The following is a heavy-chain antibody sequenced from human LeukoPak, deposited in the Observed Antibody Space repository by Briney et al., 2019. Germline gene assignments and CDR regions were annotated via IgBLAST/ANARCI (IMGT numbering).Heavy chain of an antibody. CDR2: INERGTDS. D-gene: IGHD3-22*01. V-gene: IGHV3-74*03. CDR3: ARTYYYDTSGYYYAGGEGKFDY. CDR1: GFTFSGHW. Sequence: GGSLRLSCTASGFTFSGHWIHWVRQPPGMGLVWVSRINERGTDSMYAESVKGRFTISRDNAKNTVYLQMNSLRAEDTAVYYCARTYYYDTSGYYYAGGEGKFDYWGQGTLVTVSS. J-gene: IGHJ4*02.